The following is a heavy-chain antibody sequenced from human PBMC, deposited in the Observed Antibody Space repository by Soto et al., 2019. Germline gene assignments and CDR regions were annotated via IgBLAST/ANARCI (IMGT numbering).Heavy chain of an antibody. CDR2: IIPIFGTA. D-gene: IGHD2-15*01. V-gene: IGHV1-69*13. CDR1: GGTFSSYA. J-gene: IGHJ3*02. CDR3: ARTGGANAFDI. Sequence: GASVKVSCKASGGTFSSYAISWLRQAPGQGLEWMGGIIPIFGTANYAQKFQGRVTITADESTSTAYMELSSLRSEDTAVYYCARTGGANAFDIWGQRTMVTVSS.